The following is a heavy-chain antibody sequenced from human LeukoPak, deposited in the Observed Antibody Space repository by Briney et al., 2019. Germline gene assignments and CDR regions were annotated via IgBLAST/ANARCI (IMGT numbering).Heavy chain of an antibody. CDR2: ISGSGGST. CDR1: GFTFSSYA. V-gene: IGHV3-23*01. CDR3: AKVSVRSSGYYTKADYYYYYGMDV. Sequence: GGSLRLSYAASGFTFSSYAMSWVRQAPGKGLEWVSAISGSGGSTYYADSVKGRFTISRDNSKNTLYLQMNSLRAEDTAVYYCAKVSVRSSGYYTKADYYYYYGMDVWGQGTTVTVSS. D-gene: IGHD3-22*01. J-gene: IGHJ6*02.